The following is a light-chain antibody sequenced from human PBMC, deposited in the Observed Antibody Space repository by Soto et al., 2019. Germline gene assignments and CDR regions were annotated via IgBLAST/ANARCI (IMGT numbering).Light chain of an antibody. CDR1: QSVSSSY. CDR3: QQFDTSPPAIT. Sequence: EIVLTQSPGTLSLSPGERATLSCRASQSVSSSYLVWYQQKTGQAPRLLIYSASTRATGIPDRFSGSVSGTDFTLTISSLEPDDFAGYYCQQFDTSPPAITFGQGTRL. J-gene: IGKJ5*01. V-gene: IGKV3-20*01. CDR2: SAS.